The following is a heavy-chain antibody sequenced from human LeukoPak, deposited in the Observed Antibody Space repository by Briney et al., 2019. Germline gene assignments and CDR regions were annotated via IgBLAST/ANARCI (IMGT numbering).Heavy chain of an antibody. Sequence: PSGSLSLTCAVSGGSISSSNWWSWVRQPPGKGLEWIGEINHSGSTNYNPSLKSRVTISVDTSKNQFSLKLSSVTAADTAVYYCASPLHYYDSSGYVDYWGQGTLVTVSS. CDR1: GGSISSSNW. CDR2: INHSGST. D-gene: IGHD3-22*01. V-gene: IGHV4-4*02. CDR3: ASPLHYYDSSGYVDY. J-gene: IGHJ4*02.